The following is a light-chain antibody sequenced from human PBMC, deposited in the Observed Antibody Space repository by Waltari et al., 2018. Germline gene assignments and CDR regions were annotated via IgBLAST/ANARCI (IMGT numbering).Light chain of an antibody. Sequence: SYVLTQPHAVSVATGGTARITRGANKIGTKGVNWYQQKSGQAPILVISSDSDRPSGIPERFSGSNSGNTATLTISRVEAGDEAAYYCQVLDTTTDHRWVFGGGTKLTVL. CDR3: QVLDTTTDHRWV. V-gene: IGLV3-21*04. J-gene: IGLJ3*02. CDR2: SDS. CDR1: KIGTKG.